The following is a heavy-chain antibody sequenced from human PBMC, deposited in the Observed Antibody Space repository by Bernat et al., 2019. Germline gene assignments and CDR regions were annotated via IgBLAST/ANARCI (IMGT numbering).Heavy chain of an antibody. D-gene: IGHD2-8*01. Sequence: EVQLLESGGGLVKPGGSLRLSCAASGFTFIDAWMNWVRQAPGKGLEFIGRIKSKADGGTTDYAAPVKGRFTISRDDSQNMVYLQMNDLKTDDTALYDCTTKQTPRECNGENCYDSWGQGALVTVSS. CDR2: IKSKADGGTT. CDR1: GFTFIDAW. CDR3: TTKQTPRECNGENCYDS. J-gene: IGHJ4*02. V-gene: IGHV3-15*01.